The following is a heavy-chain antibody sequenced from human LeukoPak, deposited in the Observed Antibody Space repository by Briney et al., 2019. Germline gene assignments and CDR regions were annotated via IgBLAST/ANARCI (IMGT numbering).Heavy chain of an antibody. J-gene: IGHJ5*02. CDR1: GFTFSSYT. CDR3: ATDGHTWFAP. CDR2: TSRSSTI. Sequence: PGGSLRLSCAASGFTFSSYTVNWVRQPPGKGLEWVSYTSRSSTIYYADSAKGRFTISRDNAKTSLYLQMNSLSAATRPCFYWATDGHTWFAPWGQGTLVTVYS. V-gene: IGHV3-48*01.